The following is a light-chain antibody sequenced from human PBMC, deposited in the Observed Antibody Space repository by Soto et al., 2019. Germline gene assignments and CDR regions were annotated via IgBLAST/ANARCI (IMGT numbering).Light chain of an antibody. CDR2: GAS. Sequence: EIVMTQSPATLSVSPGERATLSCRASQSFSSSYLAWYQQKPGQAPRLLIYGASTRATGIPARFSGSGSGTEFTLTISSLQSEDFAVYYWQQYNNGWTFGQGTKVEIK. J-gene: IGKJ1*01. CDR1: QSFSSSY. CDR3: QQYNNGWT. V-gene: IGKV3-15*01.